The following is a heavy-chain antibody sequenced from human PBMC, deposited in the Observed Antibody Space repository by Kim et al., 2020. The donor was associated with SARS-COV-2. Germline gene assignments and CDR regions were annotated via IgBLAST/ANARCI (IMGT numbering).Heavy chain of an antibody. CDR3: AKTFGFWDSGDQRYYYHNLDL. CDR1: GFVFSTYA. J-gene: IGHJ6*03. D-gene: IGHD6-19*01. Sequence: GGSLRLSCAASGFVFSTYAMNWVRQAPGTGLEWVSGISASGATSYYADSVKGRFTISRDNLQDTMHLQMNSLRVEDAAIYYCAKTFGFWDSGDQRYYYHNLDLWGNGTTVIVSS. CDR2: ISASGATS. V-gene: IGHV3-23*01.